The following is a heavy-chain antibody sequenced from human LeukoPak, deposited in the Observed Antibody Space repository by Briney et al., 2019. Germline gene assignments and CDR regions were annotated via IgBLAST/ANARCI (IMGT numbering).Heavy chain of an antibody. CDR1: GYSISSGYY. CDR3: ASSGLYYDSSALYFDY. CDR2: IYHSGST. Sequence: SETLPLTCAVSGYSISSGYYWGWIRQPPGKGLEWIGSIYHSGSTYYNPSLKSRVTISVDTSKNQFSLKLSSVTAADTAVYYCASSGLYYDSSALYFDYWGQGTLVTVSS. D-gene: IGHD3-22*01. V-gene: IGHV4-38-2*01. J-gene: IGHJ4*02.